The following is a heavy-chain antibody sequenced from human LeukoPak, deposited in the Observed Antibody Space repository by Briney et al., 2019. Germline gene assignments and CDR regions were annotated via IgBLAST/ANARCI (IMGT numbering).Heavy chain of an antibody. J-gene: IGHJ6*03. CDR1: GFTFSSYG. CDR2: ISYDGSNK. D-gene: IGHD3-3*01. CDR3: ARGMAIFGSGVYMDV. Sequence: GRSLRLSCAASGFTFSSYGMHWVRQAPGKGLEWVAVISYDGSNKYYADSVKGRFTISRDNAKNSLYLQMNSLRAEDTAVYYCARGMAIFGSGVYMDVWGKGTTVTVSS. V-gene: IGHV3-30*03.